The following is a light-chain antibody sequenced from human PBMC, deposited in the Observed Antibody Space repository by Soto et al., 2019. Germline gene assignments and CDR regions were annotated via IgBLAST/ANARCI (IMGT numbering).Light chain of an antibody. J-gene: IGKJ1*01. V-gene: IGKV1-5*01. CDR1: QSISSW. CDR3: QQYNSYSWT. Sequence: DIQLTQSPSFLSPSVLDRVTITCLASQSISSWLAWYQQKPGKAPRLLIYAASSLKSGVPSRFSGSGSGTEFTLTISSLQPDDFATYYCQQYNSYSWTFGQGTKVDIK. CDR2: AAS.